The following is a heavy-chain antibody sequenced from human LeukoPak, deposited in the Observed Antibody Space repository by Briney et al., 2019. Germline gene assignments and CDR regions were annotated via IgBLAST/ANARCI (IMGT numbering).Heavy chain of an antibody. D-gene: IGHD3-10*01. J-gene: IGHJ3*02. CDR3: AKRATSGGGPFDI. V-gene: IGHV3-30-3*02. CDR1: GFTFSNYA. CDR2: ISDDGSRQ. Sequence: GGSLRLSCAATGFTFSNYAIHWGRQAPGKGLEWVAFISDDGSRQHYADSVKGRFTISRDNSKNTLYLQMNSLRAEDTAVYYCAKRATSGGGPFDIWGPGTMVTVSS.